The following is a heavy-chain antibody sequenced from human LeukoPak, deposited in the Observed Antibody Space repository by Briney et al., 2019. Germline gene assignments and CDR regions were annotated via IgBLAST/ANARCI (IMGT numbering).Heavy chain of an antibody. CDR1: GYTLTELS. Sequence: ASVKVSCKVSGYTLTELSMHWVRQAPGKGLEWMGGFDPEDGETTYAQKFQGRVTMTEDTSTDTAYMELSSLRSEDTAVYYCATEGGYDSSGYYQPWFDPWGQGTLVTVSS. CDR3: ATEGGYDSSGYYQPWFDP. V-gene: IGHV1-24*01. J-gene: IGHJ5*02. CDR2: FDPEDGET. D-gene: IGHD3-22*01.